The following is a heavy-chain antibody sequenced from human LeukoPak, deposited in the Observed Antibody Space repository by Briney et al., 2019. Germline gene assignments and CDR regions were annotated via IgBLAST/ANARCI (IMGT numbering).Heavy chain of an antibody. CDR2: IYYSGST. Sequence: NSSETLSLTCTVSGGSICNNYWSWFRQPPGKGLEWIGYIYYSGSTNYNPSLKSRVTISVDTSKSQFSLKLSSVTAADTAVYYCASHKGFWGQGTLVTVSS. V-gene: IGHV4-59*01. J-gene: IGHJ4*02. CDR3: ASHKGF. CDR1: GGSICNNY.